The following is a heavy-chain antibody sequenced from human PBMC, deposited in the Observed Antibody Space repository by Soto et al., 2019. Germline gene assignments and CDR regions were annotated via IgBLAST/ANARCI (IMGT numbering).Heavy chain of an antibody. CDR3: ARWGTTGGFDL. D-gene: IGHD3-16*01. V-gene: IGHV3-30*19. J-gene: IGHJ4*02. CDR2: TSYDGNNK. CDR1: WFRFKSFV. Sequence: QVQLVESGGGVVQPGTSLRLSCAASWFRFKSFVMHWVRQAPGKGLEWVAFTSYDGNNKDYGDSVKGRFTVSRDNYQNTLHLQMDFLGPEDTALYYCARWGTTGGFDLWGQGALVSVSS.